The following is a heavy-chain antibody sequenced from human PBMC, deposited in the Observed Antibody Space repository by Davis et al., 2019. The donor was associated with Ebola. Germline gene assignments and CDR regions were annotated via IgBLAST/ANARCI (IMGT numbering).Heavy chain of an antibody. J-gene: IGHJ4*02. CDR1: GYIFTSYA. CDR3: ARGFITMVRGDLYYFDY. Sequence: ASVKVSCKASGYIFTSYAMHWVRQAPGQRLEWVGWINAGNGDTKYSQKFQGRVTMTRDTSTSTVYMELSSLRSEDTAVYYCARGFITMVRGDLYYFDYWGQGTLVTVSS. D-gene: IGHD3-10*01. V-gene: IGHV1-3*01. CDR2: INAGNGDT.